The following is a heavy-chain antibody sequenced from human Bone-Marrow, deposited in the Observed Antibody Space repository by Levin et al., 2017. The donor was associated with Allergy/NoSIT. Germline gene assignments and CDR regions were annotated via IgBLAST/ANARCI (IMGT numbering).Heavy chain of an antibody. J-gene: IGHJ4*02. CDR2: TFYRSKWNN. CDR3: ARGGATFDY. Sequence: SCAISGDSVSGNTVAWNWIRQSPSRGLEWLGRTFYRSKWNNDYAVSVRSRITVNPDTSKNQFSLQLNSVSPEDTAVYYCARGGATFDYWGQGILVTVSS. CDR1: GDSVSGNTVA. V-gene: IGHV6-1*01.